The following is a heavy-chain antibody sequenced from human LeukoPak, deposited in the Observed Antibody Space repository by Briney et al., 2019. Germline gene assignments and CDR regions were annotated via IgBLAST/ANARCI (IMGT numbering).Heavy chain of an antibody. V-gene: IGHV1-69*05. D-gene: IGHD2-2*01. CDR3: ARGRYCSSTSGFHDYYYMDV. CDR1: GGTFSSYA. J-gene: IGHJ6*03. Sequence: SGTVSCKASGGTFSSYAISWVRQAPGQGLEWMGGIFPIFGTANFAQKFQGRVPITTAESTGTAYMELSSLRSEDTAVYYCARGRYCSSTSGFHDYYYMDVWGKGTTVTVSS. CDR2: IFPIFGTA.